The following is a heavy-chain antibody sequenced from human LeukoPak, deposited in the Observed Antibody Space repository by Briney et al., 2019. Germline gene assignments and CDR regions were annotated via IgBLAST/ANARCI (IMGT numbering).Heavy chain of an antibody. D-gene: IGHD2-15*01. CDR2: IKSKTAGGTT. Sequence: GSLRLSCAASGFTFTNAWMSWVRQAPGKGLEWVGRIKSKTAGGTTDYAAPVKGRFTISRDDSKNTLFLQMSSLKTEDTAVYFCTSGFCSAGSCYSLNAWGQGTLVTVSS. CDR3: TSGFCSAGSCYSLNA. CDR1: GFTFTNAW. J-gene: IGHJ5*02. V-gene: IGHV3-15*01.